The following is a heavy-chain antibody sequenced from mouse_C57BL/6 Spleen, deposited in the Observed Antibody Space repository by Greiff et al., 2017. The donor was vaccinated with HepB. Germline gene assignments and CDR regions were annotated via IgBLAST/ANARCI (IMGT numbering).Heavy chain of an antibody. D-gene: IGHD1-1*01. V-gene: IGHV1-80*01. Sequence: VQLVESGAELVKPGASVKISCKASGYAFSSYWMNWVKQRPGKGLEWIGQIYPGDGDTNYNGKFKGKATLTADKSSSTAYMQLSSLTSEDSAVYFCARLHYGSSYGAMDYWGQGTSVTVSS. CDR2: IYPGDGDT. CDR1: GYAFSSYW. CDR3: ARLHYGSSYGAMDY. J-gene: IGHJ4*01.